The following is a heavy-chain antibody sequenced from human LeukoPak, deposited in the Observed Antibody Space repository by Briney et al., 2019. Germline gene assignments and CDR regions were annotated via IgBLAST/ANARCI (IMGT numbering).Heavy chain of an antibody. V-gene: IGHV3-23*01. J-gene: IGHJ4*02. CDR3: AKDRSIGTYYTFDH. CDR2: ISASGVMT. CDR1: GFTVSDYA. Sequence: GGSLRLSCAASGFTVSDYAMTWVRQAPGKGLEWVSSISASGVMTYYADSVKGRFTVSRDNSKNSLYLQMKSLTAADTAVYYCAKDRSIGTYYTFDHWGQGTLVTVSS. D-gene: IGHD1-26*01.